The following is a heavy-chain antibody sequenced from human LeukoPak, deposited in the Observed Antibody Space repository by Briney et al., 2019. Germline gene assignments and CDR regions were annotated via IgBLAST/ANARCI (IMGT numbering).Heavy chain of an antibody. J-gene: IGHJ5*02. CDR3: ARGRGSGWPNNWFDP. Sequence: GGSLRLSCAASGVTLSSYAMSWARQAPGKGLEWVSGISSSGSGGNTYYADSVKGRFTISRDNAKNSLYLQMNSLRAEDTAVYYCARGRGSGWPNNWFDPWGQGTLVTVSS. D-gene: IGHD6-19*01. CDR1: GVTLSSYA. CDR2: ISSSGSGGNT. V-gene: IGHV3-23*01.